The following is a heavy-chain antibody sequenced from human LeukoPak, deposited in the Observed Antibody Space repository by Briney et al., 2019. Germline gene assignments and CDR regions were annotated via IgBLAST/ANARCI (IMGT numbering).Heavy chain of an antibody. CDR1: GFTVSRSC. CDR3: ARVSTSDGNSFDF. Sequence: GGSLRLSCAASGFTVSRSCMSWVRQAPGKGLEWVSVIYSGGSTYYADSVKGRFTIARNNSKNTLYLQMNSLRAEDTALYYCARVSTSDGNSFDFWGQGTLVTVSS. CDR2: IYSGGST. J-gene: IGHJ4*02. D-gene: IGHD4-17*01. V-gene: IGHV3-53*01.